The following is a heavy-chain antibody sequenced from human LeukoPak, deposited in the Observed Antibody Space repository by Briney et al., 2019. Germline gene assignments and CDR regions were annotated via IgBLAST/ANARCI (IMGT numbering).Heavy chain of an antibody. CDR2: IYYSGST. Sequence: SETLSLTCTVSGGSISSHYWSWLRQPPGKGLEWIGYIYYSGSTNYNPSLKSRVTISVDTSKNQFSLKLSSVTAADTAVYYCARGAVAGTFFPTYYFDYWGQGTLVTVSS. J-gene: IGHJ4*02. D-gene: IGHD6-19*01. CDR3: ARGAVAGTFFPTYYFDY. V-gene: IGHV4-59*11. CDR1: GGSISSHY.